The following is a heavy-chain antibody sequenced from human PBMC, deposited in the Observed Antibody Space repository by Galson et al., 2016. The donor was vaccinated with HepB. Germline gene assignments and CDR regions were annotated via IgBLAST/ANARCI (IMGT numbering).Heavy chain of an antibody. CDR1: GDSVSRNNVA. D-gene: IGHD5/OR15-5a*01. Sequence: CAISGDSVSRNNVAWYWIRQSPSSGLEWLGRTYYSSKWYNDYALSLKSRISINADTSKNQIFLQLNSVTPDDTAVYYCARDGRLKYYGMDVWGQGSLVTVSS. CDR2: TYYSSKWYN. V-gene: IGHV6-1*01. J-gene: IGHJ6*02. CDR3: ARDGRLKYYGMDV.